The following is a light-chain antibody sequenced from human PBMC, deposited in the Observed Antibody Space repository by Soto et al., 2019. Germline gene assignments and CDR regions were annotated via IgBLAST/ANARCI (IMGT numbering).Light chain of an antibody. V-gene: IGLV1-47*02. CDR1: SSNIESNY. Sequence: QAVVTQPPSASGTPGQRVTISCSGSSSNIESNYVSWYQQFPGKAPRLLIYNNHQRPSGVPDRFSGSKSGTSASLAISGLRSEDEADYHCAVWDDNLGGSVVFGGGTKLTVL. J-gene: IGLJ2*01. CDR3: AVWDDNLGGSVV. CDR2: NNH.